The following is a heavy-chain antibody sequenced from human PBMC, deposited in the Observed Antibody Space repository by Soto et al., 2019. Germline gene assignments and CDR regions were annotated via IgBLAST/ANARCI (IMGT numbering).Heavy chain of an antibody. CDR2: INHSGST. Sequence: SETLSLTCAVYGGSFSGYYWSWIRQPPGKGLEWIGEINHSGSTNYNPSLRSRVTISVDTSKNQFSLKLGPVTAAATDLYYCARGRYNWKHNWFDPWGQGTLVTVSS. J-gene: IGHJ5*02. V-gene: IGHV4-34*01. CDR3: ARGRYNWKHNWFDP. CDR1: GGSFSGYY. D-gene: IGHD1-20*01.